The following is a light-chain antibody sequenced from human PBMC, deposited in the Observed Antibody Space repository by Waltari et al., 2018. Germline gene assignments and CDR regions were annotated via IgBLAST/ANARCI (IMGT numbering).Light chain of an antibody. Sequence: QSALTQPSSVSGSPGPSITISCPGTSSDLGGYNFVSWYQQLPGRAPKLIIYDVSNRPSGVSNRFSGSKSGNTASLTISGLQGEDEADYYCSSYVSSSTLELFGGGTSLAVL. J-gene: IGLJ2*01. CDR2: DVS. CDR1: SSDLGGYNF. V-gene: IGLV2-14*03. CDR3: SSYVSSSTLEL.